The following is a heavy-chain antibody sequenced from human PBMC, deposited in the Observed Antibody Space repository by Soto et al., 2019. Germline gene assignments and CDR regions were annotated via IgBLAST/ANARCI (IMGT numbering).Heavy chain of an antibody. CDR3: AGSIVVVTAIYYYYYGIDV. Sequence: SETLSLTCTVSGGSISSYYWSWIRQPPGKGLEWIGYIYYSGSTNYNPSLKSRVTISVDTSKNQFSLKLSSVTAADTAVYYCAGSIVVVTAIYYYYYGIDVRAQRTTVTGSS. CDR1: GGSISSYY. V-gene: IGHV4-59*01. CDR2: IYYSGST. D-gene: IGHD2-21*02. J-gene: IGHJ6*02.